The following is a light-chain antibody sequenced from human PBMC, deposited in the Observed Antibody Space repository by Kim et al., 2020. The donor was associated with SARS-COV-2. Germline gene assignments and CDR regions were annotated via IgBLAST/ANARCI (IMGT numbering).Light chain of an antibody. CDR2: GAS. V-gene: IGKV3-20*01. CDR1: QSVSNNY. J-gene: IGKJ4*01. CDR3: QQYDTSPLT. Sequence: EIVLTQSPGTLSLSPGERATLSCRASQSVSNNYLAWYQQKPGQAPRLLIYGASSRAAGIPDRFSGGGSGTDFTLTLSRLEPEDFAVYYCQQYDTSPLTFCGGTQVDIK.